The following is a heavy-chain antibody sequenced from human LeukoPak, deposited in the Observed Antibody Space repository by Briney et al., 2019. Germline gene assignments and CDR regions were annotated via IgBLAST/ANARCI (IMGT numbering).Heavy chain of an antibody. V-gene: IGHV4-39*01. CDR3: APMGVPAATLLGIYNWFDP. CDR1: GGSISSSSYY. D-gene: IGHD2-2*01. J-gene: IGHJ5*02. Sequence: SETLSLTWTVSGGSISSSSYYWGWIRQPPGKGLEWIGSIYYSGSTYYNPSLKIRVTISVDTSKNQFSLKLSSVTAADTAVYYCAPMGVPAATLLGIYNWFDPWGQGTLVTVSS. CDR2: IYYSGST.